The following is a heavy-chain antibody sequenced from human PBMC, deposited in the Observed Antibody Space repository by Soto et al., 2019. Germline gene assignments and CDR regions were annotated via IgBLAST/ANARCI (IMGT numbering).Heavy chain of an antibody. J-gene: IGHJ6*02. V-gene: IGHV1-2*04. D-gene: IGHD6-19*01. CDR2: INPNSGGT. CDR3: ARDQNHSIGFNVQPYYYYGMDV. CDR1: GYTFTGYY. Sequence: AAVKVSCKASGYTFTGYYMHWVRQAPGQGLEWMGWINPNSGGTNYAQKFQGWVTMTRDTSISTAYMELSRLRSDDTAVYYCARDQNHSIGFNVQPYYYYGMDVWGQGTTVTVSS.